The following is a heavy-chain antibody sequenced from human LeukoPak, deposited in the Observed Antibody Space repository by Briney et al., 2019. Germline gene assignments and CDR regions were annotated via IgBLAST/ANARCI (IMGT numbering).Heavy chain of an antibody. Sequence: SETLSLTCAVYGGSFSGYYWSWIRQPPGKGLEWIGEINHSGSTNYNPSLKSRVTISVDTSKNQFSLKLSSVTAADTAVYYCARSGRTGYYYGSGSMSFDYWGQGTLVTVSS. J-gene: IGHJ4*02. CDR3: ARSGRTGYYYGSGSMSFDY. CDR1: GGSFSGYY. CDR2: INHSGST. V-gene: IGHV4-34*01. D-gene: IGHD3-10*01.